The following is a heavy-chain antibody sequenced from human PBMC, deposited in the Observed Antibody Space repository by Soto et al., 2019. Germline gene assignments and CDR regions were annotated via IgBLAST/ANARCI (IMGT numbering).Heavy chain of an antibody. CDR2: INPKSGGI. V-gene: IGHV1-2*02. Sequence: ASVEVSCKASGYIFTDYDVNWVRQAPGEGLEWMGWINPKSGGIKYAQKFLGRVTMTTDTFITTAYMELSGLRSDDTAVYYCASTYCGTNSCHNWFDSWGQGTMVTV. CDR1: GYIFTDYD. J-gene: IGHJ5*01. CDR3: ASTYCGTNSCHNWFDS. D-gene: IGHD2-21*01.